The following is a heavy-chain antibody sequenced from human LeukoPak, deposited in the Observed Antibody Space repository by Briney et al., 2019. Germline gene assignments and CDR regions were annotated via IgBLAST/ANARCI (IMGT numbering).Heavy chain of an antibody. V-gene: IGHV3-30*18. Sequence: GGSLRLSCAASGFTFSSYGMHWVRQAPGKGLEWVAAITHDGGTPSYADSVKGRFTISRDNSKNTLYLQMSSLGPEDTAVYYCAKGRTIWWWFDASAIWGQGTMVTVSS. J-gene: IGHJ3*02. CDR1: GFTFSSYG. CDR3: AKGRTIWWWFDASAI. CDR2: ITHDGGTP. D-gene: IGHD2-21*01.